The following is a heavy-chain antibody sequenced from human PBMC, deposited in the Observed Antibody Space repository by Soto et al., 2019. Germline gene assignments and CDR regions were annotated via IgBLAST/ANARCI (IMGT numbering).Heavy chain of an antibody. Sequence: GGSLRLSCAASGFTFSSYSMNWVRQAPGKGLEWVSSISSSSSYIYYADSVKGRFTISRDNAKNSLYLQMNSLRAEDTAVYYCARVGKVINNEKTTYYYDSSGYYTFDYWGQGTLVTVSS. CDR2: ISSSSSYI. V-gene: IGHV3-21*01. CDR1: GFTFSSYS. D-gene: IGHD3-22*01. J-gene: IGHJ4*02. CDR3: ARVGKVINNEKTTYYYDSSGYYTFDY.